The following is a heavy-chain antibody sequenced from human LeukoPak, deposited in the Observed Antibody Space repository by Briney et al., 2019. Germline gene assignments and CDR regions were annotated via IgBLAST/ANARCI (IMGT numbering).Heavy chain of an antibody. CDR3: ASGYNSVGGYHFDY. D-gene: IGHD2-15*01. V-gene: IGHV3-20*04. Sequence: PGGSLRLSCAASGFTFGDYGMSWVRQAPGTGLEWVSGIKWNGGSTGYADSVKGRFTISRDNAKNSLYLQMNSLRAEDTALYYCASGYNSVGGYHFDYWGQGTLVTVSS. CDR1: GFTFGDYG. J-gene: IGHJ4*02. CDR2: IKWNGGST.